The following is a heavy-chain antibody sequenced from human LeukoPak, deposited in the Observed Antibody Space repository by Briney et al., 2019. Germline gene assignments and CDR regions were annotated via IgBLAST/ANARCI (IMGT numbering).Heavy chain of an antibody. D-gene: IGHD3-22*01. CDR2: IIPIFGTA. Sequence: GSSVKVSCKASGGTFSSYAISWVRQAPGQGLEWMGGIIPIFGTANYAQKFQGRVTITADESTSTAYMELSSLRSEDTAVYYRASGPYYDSSAPYYFDYWGQGTLVTVSS. J-gene: IGHJ4*02. CDR3: ASGPYYDSSAPYYFDY. CDR1: GGTFSSYA. V-gene: IGHV1-69*01.